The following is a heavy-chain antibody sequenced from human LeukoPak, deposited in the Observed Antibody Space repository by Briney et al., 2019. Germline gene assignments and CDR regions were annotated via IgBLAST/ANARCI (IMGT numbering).Heavy chain of an antibody. CDR2: MSGSGYYT. CDR3: AKMEGQRLYDYCMDV. J-gene: IGHJ6*03. CDR1: GFAFSNFA. Sequence: GGSLRLSCAASGFAFSNFAMSWVRQAPGKGLEWVSAMSGSGYYTYYVESVKGRFTISRDNSKNTLYLHMNSLRADDTAVYYCAKMEGQRLYDYCMDVWGRGSTVTVSS. V-gene: IGHV3-23*01. D-gene: IGHD3-3*01.